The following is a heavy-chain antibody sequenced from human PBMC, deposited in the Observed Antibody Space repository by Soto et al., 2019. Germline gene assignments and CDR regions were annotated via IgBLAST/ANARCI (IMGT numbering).Heavy chain of an antibody. Sequence: GGSLRLSCAASGFTFSSYGMHWVRQAPGKGLEWVAVIWYDGSNKYYADSVKGRFTISRDNSKNTLYLQMNSLRAEDTAVYYCAREYYYDSSGYSIYYYGMDVWGQGTTVTV. V-gene: IGHV3-33*01. D-gene: IGHD3-22*01. CDR1: GFTFSSYG. J-gene: IGHJ6*01. CDR3: AREYYYDSSGYSIYYYGMDV. CDR2: IWYDGSNK.